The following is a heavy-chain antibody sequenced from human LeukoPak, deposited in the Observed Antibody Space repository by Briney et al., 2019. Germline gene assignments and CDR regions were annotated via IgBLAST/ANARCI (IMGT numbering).Heavy chain of an antibody. V-gene: IGHV4-4*09. CDR1: GGTISSYY. CDR3: ARGTGLGF. Sequence: SETLSLTSTVSGGTISSYYWNWIRQPPGKGLDWIGYIYTSGSTNYNPSLKSPVTISVDTSKNQFSLKLSSVTAADTAVYYCARGTGLGFWGQGTLVTVSS. D-gene: IGHD1-1*01. CDR2: IYTSGST. J-gene: IGHJ4*02.